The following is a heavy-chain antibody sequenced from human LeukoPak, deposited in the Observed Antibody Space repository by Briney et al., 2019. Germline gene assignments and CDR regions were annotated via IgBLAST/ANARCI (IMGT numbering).Heavy chain of an antibody. J-gene: IGHJ5*02. CDR2: INPNSGGT. V-gene: IGHV1-2*02. CDR3: ARGLYVWGSYRLSWFDP. Sequence: ASVKVSCKASGYTFTGYYMHWVRQAPGQGLEWMGWINPNSGGTNYAQKLQGRVTMTTDTSTSTAYMELRSLRSDDTAVYYCARGLYVWGSYRLSWFDPWGQGTLVTVSS. D-gene: IGHD3-16*02. CDR1: GYTFTGYY.